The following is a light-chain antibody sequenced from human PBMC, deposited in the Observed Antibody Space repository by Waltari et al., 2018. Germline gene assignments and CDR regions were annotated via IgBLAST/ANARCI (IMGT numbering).Light chain of an antibody. CDR1: EDIGGS. CDR2: EAS. V-gene: IGKV3-11*01. J-gene: IGKJ3*01. CDR3: QQRYNWIFT. Sequence: VLTQSPATLSLSPGERATLSCRASEDIGGSLAWYQQRPGQAPRLLIYEASNRATGIPARFSGSGSGTDFTLTISSLESEDFAVYYGQQRYNWIFTFGPGTQVDI.